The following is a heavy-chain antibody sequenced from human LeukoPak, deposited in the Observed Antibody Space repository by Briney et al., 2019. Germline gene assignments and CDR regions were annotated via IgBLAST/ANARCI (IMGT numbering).Heavy chain of an antibody. CDR3: ASVGANYYDSSGYFDY. V-gene: IGHV4-59*08. CDR1: GGSISSYY. Sequence: SETLSLTCTVSGGSISSYYWSWIRQPPGKGLEWIGYMYYSGSTNYNPSLKSRVTISVDTSKNQFSLKLSSVTAADTAVYYCASVGANYYDSSGYFDYWGQGTLVTVSS. J-gene: IGHJ4*02. CDR2: MYYSGST. D-gene: IGHD3-22*01.